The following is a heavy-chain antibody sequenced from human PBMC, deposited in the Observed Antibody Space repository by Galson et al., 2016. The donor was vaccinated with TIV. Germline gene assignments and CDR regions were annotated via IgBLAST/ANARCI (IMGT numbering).Heavy chain of an antibody. D-gene: IGHD1-1*01. CDR2: ISGNGLST. J-gene: IGHJ2*01. V-gene: IGHV3-23*01. Sequence: SLRLSCAVSGFTFSNYAVNWVRQAPGKGLEWVSTISGNGLSTYYADSVKGRFTISRDNSKNTLYLQMDSLRAEDTAIYYCAKDLVSIRPPAQEYFDLWGRGTLVTVSS. CDR3: AKDLVSIRPPAQEYFDL. CDR1: GFTFSNYA.